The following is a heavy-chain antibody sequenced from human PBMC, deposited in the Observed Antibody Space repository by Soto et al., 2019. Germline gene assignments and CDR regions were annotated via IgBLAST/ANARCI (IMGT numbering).Heavy chain of an antibody. V-gene: IGHV4-34*01. CDR2: LNDSGGT. Sequence: QVQLQQWGAGLLRPSETLSLTCAVYGGSFSGFYLSWIRQPPGKGLEWIGELNDSGGTNYNASIKSRVSISVDTSINQFSLKLKFVTAADTAVYYCARARGGVQHWGQGTLVTVSS. CDR1: GGSFSGFY. CDR3: ARARGGVQH. D-gene: IGHD3-10*01. J-gene: IGHJ1*01.